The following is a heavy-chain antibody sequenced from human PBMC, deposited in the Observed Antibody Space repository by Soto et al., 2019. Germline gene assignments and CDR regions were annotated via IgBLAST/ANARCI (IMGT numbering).Heavy chain of an antibody. D-gene: IGHD6-19*01. CDR3: ARWGRYSGWYSWFDP. CDR1: GGSFSGYY. CDR2: INHSGST. Sequence: QVQLQQWGAGLLKPSETLSLTCAVYGGSFSGYYWSWIRQPPGKGLEWIGEINHSGSTNYNPSLKGRVTISVDTSKNQFSLKLSSVTAADTAVYYCARWGRYSGWYSWFDPWGQGTLVTVSS. V-gene: IGHV4-34*01. J-gene: IGHJ5*02.